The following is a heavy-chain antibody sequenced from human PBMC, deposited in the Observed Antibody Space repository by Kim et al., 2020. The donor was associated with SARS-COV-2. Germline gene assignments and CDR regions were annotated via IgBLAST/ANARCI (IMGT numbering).Heavy chain of an antibody. Sequence: GGSLRLSCAASGFTFSNAGMGWVRQAPGKGLEWVGRIKSKTDGGTTDYAAPMKGRFTISRDDSKNTLYVQMNSLKTEDTAVYYCTTDYYYDSSGYYRPRGYFDYRGQGTLAT. CDR3: TTDYYYDSSGYYRPRGYFDY. CDR2: IKSKTDGGTT. CDR1: GFTFSNAG. J-gene: IGHJ4*02. D-gene: IGHD3-22*01. V-gene: IGHV3-15*01.